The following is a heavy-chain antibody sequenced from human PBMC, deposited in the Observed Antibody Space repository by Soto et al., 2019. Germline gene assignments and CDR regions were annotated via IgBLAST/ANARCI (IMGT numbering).Heavy chain of an antibody. Sequence: QVQLQESGPGLVKPSQTLSLTCTVSGGSISSGGYYWSWIRQHPGKGLEWIGYIYYSGSTYYNPSLKSRVTLSVDTSKNQFSLKLSSVTAADTAVYYCARAGYSGYDQWSQDAFDIWGQGTMVTVSS. J-gene: IGHJ3*02. CDR3: ARAGYSGYDQWSQDAFDI. CDR1: GGSISSGGYY. D-gene: IGHD5-12*01. V-gene: IGHV4-31*03. CDR2: IYYSGST.